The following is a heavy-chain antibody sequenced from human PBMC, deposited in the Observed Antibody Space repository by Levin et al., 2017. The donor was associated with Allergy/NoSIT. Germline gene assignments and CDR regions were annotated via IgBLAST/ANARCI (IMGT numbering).Heavy chain of an antibody. J-gene: IGHJ4*02. CDR3: ARGAATVAGKD. V-gene: IGHV4-34*01. CDR2: INHSGST. Sequence: SETLSLTCAVYGGSFSGYYWSWIRQPPGKGLEWIGEINHSGSTNYNPSLKSRVTISVDTSKNQFSLKLSSVTAADTAVYYCARGAATVAGKDWGQGTLVTVSS. D-gene: IGHD6-19*01. CDR1: GGSFSGYY.